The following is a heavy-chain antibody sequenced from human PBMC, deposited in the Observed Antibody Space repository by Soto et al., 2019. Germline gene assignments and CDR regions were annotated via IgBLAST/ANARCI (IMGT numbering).Heavy chain of an antibody. Sequence: KSSETLSLTCTVSGGSISSYYWSWTRQPPGKGLEWIGYIYYSGSTNYNPSLKSRVTISVDTSKNQFSLKLSSVTAADTAVYYCARDRLGSYDFWSGYYTGDYYYGMDVWGQGTTVTVSS. CDR2: IYYSGST. CDR3: ARDRLGSYDFWSGYYTGDYYYGMDV. J-gene: IGHJ6*02. CDR1: GGSISSYY. D-gene: IGHD3-3*01. V-gene: IGHV4-59*01.